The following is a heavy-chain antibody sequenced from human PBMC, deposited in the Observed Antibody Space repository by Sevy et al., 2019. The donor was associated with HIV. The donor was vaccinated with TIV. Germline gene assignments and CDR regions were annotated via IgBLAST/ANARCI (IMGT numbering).Heavy chain of an antibody. V-gene: IGHV1-2*02. CDR1: GYTFTGYY. CDR3: ARRCGGGSCYAAESFDY. D-gene: IGHD2-15*01. CDR2: INPNSGDR. Sequence: ASVKVSCKASGYTFTGYYMHWVRQAPGQGLEWMGWINPNSGDRSYAQKFQGRVTMTRDTSISTAYMELSRLRYDDMAVYYCARRCGGGSCYAAESFDYWGQGTLVTVSS. J-gene: IGHJ4*02.